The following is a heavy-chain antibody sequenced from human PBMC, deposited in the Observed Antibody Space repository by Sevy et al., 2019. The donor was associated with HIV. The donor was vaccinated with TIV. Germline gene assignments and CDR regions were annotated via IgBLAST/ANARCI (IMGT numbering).Heavy chain of an antibody. CDR3: ARIDYYDSSGYFDY. D-gene: IGHD3-22*01. Sequence: SETLSLTCTVSGGSISSYYWSWIRQPPGKGLEWIGYIYYSGSTNYNPSLKSRVTISVDTSKNQFSLKLSSVTAADTAVYYCARIDYYDSSGYFDYWGQRTLVTDSS. V-gene: IGHV4-59*01. J-gene: IGHJ4*02. CDR2: IYYSGST. CDR1: GGSISSYY.